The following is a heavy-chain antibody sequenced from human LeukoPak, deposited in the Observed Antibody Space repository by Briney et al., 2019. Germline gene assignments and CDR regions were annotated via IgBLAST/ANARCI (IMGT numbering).Heavy chain of an antibody. CDR3: AKDTGYYGDTYYFDY. V-gene: IGHV3-23*01. J-gene: IGHJ4*02. Sequence: GGFLRLSCAASGFTFSSYAMSWVRQAPGKGLEWVSAISGSGGSTYYADSVKGRFTISRGNSKNTLYLQMNSLRAEDTAVYYCAKDTGYYGDTYYFDYWGQGTLVTVSS. CDR1: GFTFSSYA. CDR2: ISGSGGST. D-gene: IGHD4-17*01.